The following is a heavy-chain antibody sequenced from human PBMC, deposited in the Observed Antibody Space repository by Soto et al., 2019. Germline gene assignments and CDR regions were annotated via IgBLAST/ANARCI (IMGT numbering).Heavy chain of an antibody. Sequence: GGSLRLSCAASGFTFNGYSMNWVRQAPGKGLEWVSYISSSSSTIYYADSVKGRFTISRDNAKNSLYLQMNSLRDEDTAVYYCARVRRAVVTFDIWGQGTMVTVSS. V-gene: IGHV3-48*02. D-gene: IGHD2-15*01. CDR3: ARVRRAVVTFDI. CDR1: GFTFNGYS. J-gene: IGHJ3*02. CDR2: ISSSSSTI.